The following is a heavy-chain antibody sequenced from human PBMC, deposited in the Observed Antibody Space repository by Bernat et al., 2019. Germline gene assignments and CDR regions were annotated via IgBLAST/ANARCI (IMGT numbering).Heavy chain of an antibody. V-gene: IGHV3-33*06. J-gene: IGHJ4*02. CDR2: IWYDGSNK. CDR1: GFTFSSYG. CDR3: TKNRGTSSGSSDY. Sequence: QVQLVESGGGVVQPGRSLRLSCAASGFTFSSYGMHWVRQAPGKGLEWVAVIWYDGSNKYYADSVKGRFTISRDNSKNTLYLQMNSLRAGDTAVYYCTKNRGTSSGSSDYWGQGSLVTVSS. D-gene: IGHD3-22*01.